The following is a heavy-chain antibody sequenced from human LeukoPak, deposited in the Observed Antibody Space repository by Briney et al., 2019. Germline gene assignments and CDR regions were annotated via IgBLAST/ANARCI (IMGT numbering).Heavy chain of an antibody. J-gene: IGHJ4*02. CDR3: ARGGYSGYGLDY. CDR2: ISSSSSYI. CDR1: GFTFSSYN. D-gene: IGHD5-12*01. Sequence: PGGSLRLSCAASGFTFSSYNMNWVRQAPGKGLEWVSSISSSSSYIYYADSVKGRFTISRDNAKNSLYLQMNGLRAEDTAVYYCARGGYSGYGLDYWGQGTLVTVSS. V-gene: IGHV3-21*01.